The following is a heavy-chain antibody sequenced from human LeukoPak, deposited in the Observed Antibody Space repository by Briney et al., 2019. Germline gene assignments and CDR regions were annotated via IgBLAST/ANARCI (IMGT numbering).Heavy chain of an antibody. CDR3: AKDTGGSRSLPSYYFDY. D-gene: IGHD3-10*01. J-gene: IGHJ4*02. CDR1: GFTFDDYA. V-gene: IGHV3-43D*04. Sequence: GGSLRLSCTASGFTFDDYAMHWVRRAPGKSLEWVSFISWDGGSTYYADSVKGRFTISRDNSKNSLYLQMNSLRAEDTALYYCAKDTGGSRSLPSYYFDYWGQGTLVTVSS. CDR2: ISWDGGST.